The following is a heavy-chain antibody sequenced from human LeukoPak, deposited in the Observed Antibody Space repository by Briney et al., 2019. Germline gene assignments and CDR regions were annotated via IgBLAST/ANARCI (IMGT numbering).Heavy chain of an antibody. CDR3: ASGGQWLVPIFDY. CDR2: ISWNSGSI. Sequence: GGSLRLSCAASGLTFDDYAMHWVRQAPGKGLEWVSGISWNSGSIGYADSVKGRFTISRDNSKNTLYLQMNSLRAEDTAVYYCASGGQWLVPIFDYWGQGTLVTVSS. V-gene: IGHV3-9*01. D-gene: IGHD6-19*01. CDR1: GLTFDDYA. J-gene: IGHJ4*02.